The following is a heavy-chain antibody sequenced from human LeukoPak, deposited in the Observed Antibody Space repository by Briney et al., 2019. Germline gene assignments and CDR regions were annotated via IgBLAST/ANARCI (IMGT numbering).Heavy chain of an antibody. V-gene: IGHV3-7*05. CDR2: IKEDGSEK. J-gene: IGHJ4*02. Sequence: GGSLRLSCAASGFTFSTYWMGWVRQAPGKGLEWVANIKEDGSEKDYVDSVKGRFTISRDNAKNSLYLQMNSLRAEDTAVYYCGRHGNYCSDYWGQGTLVTVSS. CDR3: GRHGNYCSDY. CDR1: GFTFSTYW. D-gene: IGHD1-26*01.